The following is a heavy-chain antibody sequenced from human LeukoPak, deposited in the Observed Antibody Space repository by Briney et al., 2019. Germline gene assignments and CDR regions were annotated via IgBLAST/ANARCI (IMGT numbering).Heavy chain of an antibody. Sequence: GSLRLSCAASGFTFSSYSMNWVRQAPGKGLEWIGEINHSGSTNYNPSLKSRVTISVDTSKNQFSLKLSSVTAADTAVYYCARGSYYRYWGQGTLVTVSS. CDR2: INHSGST. J-gene: IGHJ4*02. D-gene: IGHD2-21*01. CDR3: ARGSYYRY. V-gene: IGHV4-34*01. CDR1: GFTFSSYS.